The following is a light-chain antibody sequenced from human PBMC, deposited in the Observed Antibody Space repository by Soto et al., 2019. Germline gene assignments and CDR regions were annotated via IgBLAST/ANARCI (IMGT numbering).Light chain of an antibody. Sequence: QSALTQPPSASGSPGQSVTISCTGTSSDIGGYNYVSWYQQHPGKAPKLIIYEVSKRPSGVPDRFSGSKSGNTASLTVSGLQGEDEADYYCSSYAGTHNYVFGAGTKLTVL. CDR2: EVS. J-gene: IGLJ1*01. CDR1: SSDIGGYNY. V-gene: IGLV2-8*01. CDR3: SSYAGTHNYV.